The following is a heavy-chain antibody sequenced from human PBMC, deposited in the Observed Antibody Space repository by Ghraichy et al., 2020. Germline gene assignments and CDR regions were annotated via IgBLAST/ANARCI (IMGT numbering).Heavy chain of an antibody. V-gene: IGHV3-48*02. CDR3: ARNPPPIYYYYYYMDV. CDR2: ISSSSSTI. J-gene: IGHJ6*03. CDR1: GFTFSSYS. Sequence: GGSLRLSCAASGFTFSSYSMNWVRQAPGKGLEWVSYISSSSSTIYYADSVKGRFTISRDNAKNSLYLQMNSLRDEDTAVYYCARNPPPIYYYYYYMDVWGKGTTVTVSS.